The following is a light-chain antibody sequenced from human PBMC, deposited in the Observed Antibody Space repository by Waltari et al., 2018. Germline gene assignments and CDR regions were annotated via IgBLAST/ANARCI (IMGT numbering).Light chain of an antibody. CDR3: QQYDDFPRT. J-gene: IGKJ4*01. CDR1: PDMSNN. V-gene: IGKV1-33*01. CDR2: YAS. Sequence: DIQMTQSPSSLSASVGDRVTITCQASPDMSNNLNWYQQKPGKAPKLLIPYASTLERGVTLRFSGSGSGTSFTFIISNLQPEDSAIYFCQQYDDFPRTFGGGTKIEIK.